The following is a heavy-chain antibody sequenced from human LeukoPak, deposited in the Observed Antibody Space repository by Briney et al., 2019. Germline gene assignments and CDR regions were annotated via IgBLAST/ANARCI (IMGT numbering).Heavy chain of an antibody. J-gene: IGHJ4*02. D-gene: IGHD3-16*02. CDR2: ISAYNGNT. V-gene: IGHV1-18*01. CDR1: GYTFTSYG. Sequence: ASVKVSCKASGYTFTSYGISWVRQAPGQGLEWMGWISAYNGNTNYAQKLQGRVTMTTDTSTSTAYMELRSLRSDDTAVYYCARDGEGGDYVWGSYRYPKSLFDYWGQGTLVTVSS. CDR3: ARDGEGGDYVWGSYRYPKSLFDY.